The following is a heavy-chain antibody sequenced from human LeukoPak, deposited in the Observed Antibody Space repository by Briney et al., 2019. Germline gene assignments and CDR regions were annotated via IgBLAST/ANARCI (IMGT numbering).Heavy chain of an antibody. CDR1: GYILTAHY. CDR3: VRIYYGPDY. Sequence: ASVKVSCKVSGYILTAHYIHWVRQAPGQGLEWMGWINPTNGVTNYAQKFQGRVTMTRDTSITTAYMELSSLRSGDTAVYYCVRIYYGPDYWGQGTLVTVSS. V-gene: IGHV1-2*02. J-gene: IGHJ4*02. D-gene: IGHD4-17*01. CDR2: INPTNGVT.